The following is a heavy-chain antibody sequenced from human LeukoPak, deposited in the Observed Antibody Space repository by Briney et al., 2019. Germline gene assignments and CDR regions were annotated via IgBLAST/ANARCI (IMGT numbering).Heavy chain of an antibody. Sequence: SETLSLTCTVSGGSIGSYYWSWIRQPAGKGLEWMGRIYASGSTNYNPSLKSRVTMSVDTSKNQFSLKLSSVTAADTAVYYCARGQQWLVPFDYWGQGILVTVSS. V-gene: IGHV4-4*07. J-gene: IGHJ4*02. CDR1: GGSIGSYY. D-gene: IGHD6-19*01. CDR3: ARGQQWLVPFDY. CDR2: IYASGST.